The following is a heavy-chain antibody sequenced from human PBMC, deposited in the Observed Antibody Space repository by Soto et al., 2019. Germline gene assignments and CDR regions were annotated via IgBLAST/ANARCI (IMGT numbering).Heavy chain of an antibody. CDR1: GFTFSSYA. V-gene: IGHV3-23*01. D-gene: IGHD2-15*01. Sequence: FLRLSCSASGFTFSSYAMSWVRQAPGKGLEWVSAISGSGGSTYYADSVKGRFTISRDNSKNTLYLQMNSLRAEDTAVYSCARELGYCSGGNCYLEGAFDIWGQGTMVTVSS. CDR2: ISGSGGST. J-gene: IGHJ3*02. CDR3: ARELGYCSGGNCYLEGAFDI.